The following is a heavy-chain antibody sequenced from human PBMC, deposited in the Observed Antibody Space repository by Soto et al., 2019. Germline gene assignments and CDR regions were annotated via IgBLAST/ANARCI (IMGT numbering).Heavy chain of an antibody. CDR1: GGSISSGGYS. CDR3: ARDKITGLFDY. J-gene: IGHJ4*02. Sequence: SETLSLTCTVSGGSISSGGYSWSWIRQPPGKGLEWIGYIYHSGSTYYNPSLKSRVTISVDRSKNQFSLKLSSVTAADTAVYYCARDKITGLFDYWGQGTLVTVS. CDR2: IYHSGST. V-gene: IGHV4-30-2*01. D-gene: IGHD2-8*02.